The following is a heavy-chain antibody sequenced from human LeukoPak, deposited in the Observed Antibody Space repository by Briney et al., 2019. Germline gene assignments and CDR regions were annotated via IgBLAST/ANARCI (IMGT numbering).Heavy chain of an antibody. CDR3: ARGRTYATRFDY. D-gene: IGHD2-2*01. CDR2: IYYSGTTNSGST. Sequence: SETLSLTCTVSGGSIRSDYWSWIRQPPGKGRECLVYIYYSGTTNSGSTNYNPSLKSRVTISVDTSKSQFSLRVNSVTAADTAVYYCARGRTYATRFDYWGRGTLVTVSS. V-gene: IGHV4-59*01. J-gene: IGHJ4*02. CDR1: GGSIRSDY.